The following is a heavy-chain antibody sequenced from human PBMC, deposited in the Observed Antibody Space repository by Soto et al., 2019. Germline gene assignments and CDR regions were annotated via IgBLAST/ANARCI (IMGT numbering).Heavy chain of an antibody. CDR3: SRARFCTITSSYHYFDF. J-gene: IGHJ4*02. Sequence: SETLSLTCTVSGGSISSSSWRWIRQPPGRGLEWIGYIYNNGRTDYNPSLKSSVTISVDTSKNHFSLKLSSVTPADTAVYYCSRARFCTITSSYHYFDFWGQGTLVTVSS. CDR1: GGSISSSS. D-gene: IGHD2-2*01. CDR2: IYNNGRT. V-gene: IGHV4-59*01.